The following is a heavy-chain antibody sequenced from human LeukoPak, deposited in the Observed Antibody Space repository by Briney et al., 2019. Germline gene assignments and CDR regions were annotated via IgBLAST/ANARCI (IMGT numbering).Heavy chain of an antibody. D-gene: IGHD3-10*01. CDR2: VSVYGGTT. Sequence: GGSLRLSCAASGFTFSSYAMSWVRQAPGKGLEWVSTVSVYGGTTYHADSVKGRFTISRDNSKNTLYLQMNSLRPEDAAVYFCAKELHGSGNYAFDYWGQGTLVTVSS. CDR3: AKELHGSGNYAFDY. V-gene: IGHV3-23*01. CDR1: GFTFSSYA. J-gene: IGHJ4*02.